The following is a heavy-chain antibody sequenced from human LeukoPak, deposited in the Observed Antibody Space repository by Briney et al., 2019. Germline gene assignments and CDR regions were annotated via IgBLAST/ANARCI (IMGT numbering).Heavy chain of an antibody. CDR3: AKGFLSSGFLDY. D-gene: IGHD6-19*01. CDR2: ISYDGSNK. J-gene: IGHJ4*02. V-gene: IGHV3-30*18. Sequence: PGRSLRLSCAASGFTFSSYGMHWVRQAPGKGLEWVAVISYDGSNKYYADSVKGRFTISRDNSKNTLYLQMNSLRAEDTAVYCCAKGFLSSGFLDYWGQGTLVTVSS. CDR1: GFTFSSYG.